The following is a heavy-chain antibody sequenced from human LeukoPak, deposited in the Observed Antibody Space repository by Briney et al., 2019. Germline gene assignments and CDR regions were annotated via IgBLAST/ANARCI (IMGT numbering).Heavy chain of an antibody. V-gene: IGHV4-30-2*01. J-gene: IGHJ4*02. D-gene: IGHD5-18*01. Sequence: PSETLSLTCAVSGGSISSGGYSWSWIRQPPGKGLEWIGYIYHSGSTYHNPSLKSRVTISVDRSKNQFSLKLSSVTAADTAVYYCARGRGYSYGYALDYWGQGTLVTVSS. CDR1: GGSISSGGYS. CDR2: IYHSGST. CDR3: ARGRGYSYGYALDY.